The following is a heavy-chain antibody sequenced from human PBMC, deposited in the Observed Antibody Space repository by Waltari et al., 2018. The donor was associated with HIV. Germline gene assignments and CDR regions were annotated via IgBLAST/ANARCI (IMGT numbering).Heavy chain of an antibody. V-gene: IGHV3-30*04. CDR2: ISYDGSNK. D-gene: IGHD3-10*01. J-gene: IGHJ4*02. CDR1: GFTFSSYA. Sequence: QVQLVESGGGVVQPGRSLRLSCSASGFTFSSYAMHWVRQAPGKGLEWVAVISYDGSNKYYADSVKGRFTISRDNSKNTLYLQMNSLRAEDTAVYYCARSRQLVFDYWGQGTLVTVSS. CDR3: ARSRQLVFDY.